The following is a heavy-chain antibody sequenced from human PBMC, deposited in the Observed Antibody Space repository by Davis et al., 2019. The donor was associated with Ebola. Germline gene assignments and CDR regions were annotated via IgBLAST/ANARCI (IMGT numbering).Heavy chain of an antibody. J-gene: IGHJ6*03. CDR1: GFAFTNYW. CDR3: AKGIRFLEWLSHYYYYMDV. V-gene: IGHV3-7*03. D-gene: IGHD3-3*01. CDR2: INQDGTTK. Sequence: GESLKISCAASGFAFTNYWMSWVRQAPGKGLEWMANINQDGTTKYYVDSVKGRFTISRDNSKNTLYLQMNSLRAEDTAVYYCAKGIRFLEWLSHYYYYMDVWGKGTTVTVSS.